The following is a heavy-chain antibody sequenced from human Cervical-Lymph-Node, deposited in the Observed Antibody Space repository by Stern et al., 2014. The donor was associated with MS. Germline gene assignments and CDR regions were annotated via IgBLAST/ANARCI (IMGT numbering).Heavy chain of an antibody. V-gene: IGHV5-51*03. D-gene: IGHD6-6*01. CDR1: GYSFTNSW. J-gene: IGHJ4*02. CDR2: IFPGDPDT. Sequence: EVQLLQSGAEVKKPGESLKISCSVSGYSFTNSWIGWVRQMPGKGLEWMGIIFPGDPDTRSSPSFQGQVTISADKSISSAYLQWSSLKASDTAMYYCAILLSSIASPYYFDSWGQGTLVTVSS. CDR3: AILLSSIASPYYFDS.